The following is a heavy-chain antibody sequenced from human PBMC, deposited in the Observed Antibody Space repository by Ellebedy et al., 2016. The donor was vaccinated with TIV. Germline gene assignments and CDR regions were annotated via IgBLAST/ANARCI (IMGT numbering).Heavy chain of an antibody. CDR3: ARDVINTGFDLGAFDI. Sequence: GGSLRLSCAASGFTFSSYSMNWVRQAPGKGLEWVSSISSSSSYIYYADSVKGRFTISRDNSKNTLYLQMNSLRAEDTAVYYCARDVINTGFDLGAFDIWGQGTMVTVSS. CDR1: GFTFSSYS. J-gene: IGHJ3*02. CDR2: ISSSSSYI. V-gene: IGHV3-21*01. D-gene: IGHD5-12*01.